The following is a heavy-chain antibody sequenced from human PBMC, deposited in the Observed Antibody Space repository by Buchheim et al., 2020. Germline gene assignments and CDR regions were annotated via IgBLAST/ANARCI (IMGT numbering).Heavy chain of an antibody. J-gene: IGHJ6*02. CDR3: VRASSTVRAYYYGMDV. Sequence: EVQLVESGGVLVQPGGSLRLSCAASGFMFSTYWMSWVRQAPGKGLEWVANIKQDRSEKNYVDSVEGRFTISRDNAKNSLDLQMNSLRVEDTGVYFCVRASSTVRAYYYGMDVWGQGTT. V-gene: IGHV3-7*04. CDR1: GFMFSTYW. CDR2: IKQDRSEK. D-gene: IGHD4-11*01.